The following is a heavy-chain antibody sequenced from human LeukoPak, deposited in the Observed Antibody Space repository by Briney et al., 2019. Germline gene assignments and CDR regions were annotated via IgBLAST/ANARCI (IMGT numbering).Heavy chain of an antibody. CDR1: GGTFSSYA. J-gene: IGHJ6*02. V-gene: IGHV1-69*13. Sequence: GASMKVSCTASGGTFSSYAISWVRQAPGQGLEWMGGIIPIFGTANYAQKFQGRVTITADESTSTAYMELSSLRSEDTAVYYCARDPLYCSSTSCSHSTADYGMDVWGQGTTVTVSS. D-gene: IGHD2-2*01. CDR3: ARDPLYCSSTSCSHSTADYGMDV. CDR2: IIPIFGTA.